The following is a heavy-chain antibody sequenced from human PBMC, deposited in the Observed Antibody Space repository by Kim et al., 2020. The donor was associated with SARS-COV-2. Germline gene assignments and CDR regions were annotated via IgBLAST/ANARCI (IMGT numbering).Heavy chain of an antibody. D-gene: IGHD3-22*01. CDR3: ARHTTSKYYDSSGYSLDY. V-gene: IGHV4-39*01. Sequence: LKSRVTISVDTSKNQFSLKRSSVTAADTAVYYCARHTTSKYYDSSGYSLDYWGQGTLVTVSS. J-gene: IGHJ4*02.